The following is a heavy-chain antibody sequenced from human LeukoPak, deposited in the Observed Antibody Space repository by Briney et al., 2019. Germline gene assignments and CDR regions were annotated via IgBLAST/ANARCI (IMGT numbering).Heavy chain of an antibody. CDR3: ARDLGDIVVVPAATYYYYYMDV. V-gene: IGHV1-18*01. CDR2: ISAYNGNT. D-gene: IGHD2-2*01. CDR1: GYTFTSYG. J-gene: IGHJ6*03. Sequence: ASVKVSCKASGYTFTSYGISWVRQAPGQGLEWMGWISAYNGNTNYAQKLQGRVTMTTDTSTSTAYMELRSLRPDDTAVYYCARDLGDIVVVPAATYYYYYMDVWGKGTTVTVSS.